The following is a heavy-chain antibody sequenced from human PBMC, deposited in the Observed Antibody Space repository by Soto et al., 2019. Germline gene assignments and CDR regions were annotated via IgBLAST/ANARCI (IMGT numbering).Heavy chain of an antibody. CDR2: IYHSGST. J-gene: IGHJ4*02. Sequence: SETLSLTCAISGGSISSGGYSWSWIRQPPGKGLEWIGYIYHSGSTYYNPSLKSRVTISVDRSKNQFSLKLSSVTAADTAVYYCARSGTYFDYWGQGTLVTVSS. D-gene: IGHD1-1*01. V-gene: IGHV4-30-2*01. CDR3: ARSGTYFDY. CDR1: GGSISSGGYS.